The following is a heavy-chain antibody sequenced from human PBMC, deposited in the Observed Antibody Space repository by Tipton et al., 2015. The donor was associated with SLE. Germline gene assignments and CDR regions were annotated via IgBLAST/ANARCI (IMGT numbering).Heavy chain of an antibody. Sequence: QLVQSGAEVRNPGASVKVSCMASGYTFTSYDIIWVRQATGQGLEWMGWMNPNSGDTGYEQKFQNKVTMSRNTSISTAYMELLSLRSEDTAVYYCARGDYSRGLDIWGQGTMVTVCS. CDR3: ARGDYSRGLDI. J-gene: IGHJ3*02. CDR2: MNPNSGDT. D-gene: IGHD4-11*01. V-gene: IGHV1-8*01. CDR1: GYTFTSYD.